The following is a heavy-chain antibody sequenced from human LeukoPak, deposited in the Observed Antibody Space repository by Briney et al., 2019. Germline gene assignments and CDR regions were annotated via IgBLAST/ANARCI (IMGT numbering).Heavy chain of an antibody. CDR2: ISAYNGNT. J-gene: IGHJ6*03. CDR1: GYTFTSYG. V-gene: IGHV1-18*01. D-gene: IGHD3-3*01. CDR3: ARRSNYDFWSGYYTNYYYYMDV. Sequence: ASVKVSCKASGYTFTSYGISWVRQAPGQGLEWMGWISAYNGNTNYAQKLQGRVTMTTDTSTSTAYMELRSLRSDDTAVYHCARRSNYDFWSGYYTNYYYYMDVWGKGTTVTVSS.